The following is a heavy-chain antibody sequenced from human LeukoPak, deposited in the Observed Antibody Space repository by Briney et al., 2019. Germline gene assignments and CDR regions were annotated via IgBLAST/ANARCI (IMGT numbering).Heavy chain of an antibody. Sequence: ASVKVSCKASGYIFTSYDINWVRQATGQRLEWLGWVSPNSGNTGYAQNFQGRVTMTRSTALSTAYMELSSLKSDDTAVYYCTRGPPNWGYDFWGLGTLVTVSS. J-gene: IGHJ4*02. CDR1: GYIFTSYD. D-gene: IGHD3/OR15-3a*01. V-gene: IGHV1-8*01. CDR3: TRGPPNWGYDF. CDR2: VSPNSGNT.